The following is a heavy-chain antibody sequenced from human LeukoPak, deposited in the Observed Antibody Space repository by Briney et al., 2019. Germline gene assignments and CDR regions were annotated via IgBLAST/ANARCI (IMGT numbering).Heavy chain of an antibody. D-gene: IGHD6-6*01. CDR3: ARDTKGSSYDLFDY. V-gene: IGHV4-4*07. CDR1: GGSISSYY. Sequence: SETLSLTYTVSGGSISSYYWSWIRQPAGKGLEWIGRIYTSGSTNYNPSLKSRVTMSVDTSKNQFSLKLSSVTAADTAVYYCARDTKGSSYDLFDYWGQGTLVTVSS. J-gene: IGHJ4*02. CDR2: IYTSGST.